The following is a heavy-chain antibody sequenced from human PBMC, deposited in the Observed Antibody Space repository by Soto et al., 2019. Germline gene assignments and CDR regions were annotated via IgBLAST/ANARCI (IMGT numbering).Heavy chain of an antibody. Sequence: ASVKVSCKASGYTFTSYYMHWVRQAPGQGLERMGIINPSGGSTSYAQKFQGRVTMTRDTSTSTVYMELSSLRSEDTAVYYCARDPIGDSESNWFDPWGQGTLVTVSS. V-gene: IGHV1-46*01. J-gene: IGHJ5*02. CDR1: GYTFTSYY. CDR3: ARDPIGDSESNWFDP. CDR2: INPSGGST. D-gene: IGHD3-3*01.